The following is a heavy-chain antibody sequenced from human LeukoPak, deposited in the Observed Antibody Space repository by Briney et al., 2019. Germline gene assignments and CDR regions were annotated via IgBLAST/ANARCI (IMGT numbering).Heavy chain of an antibody. J-gene: IGHJ4*02. CDR2: ISGSGGST. CDR1: GFTFSSYA. CDR3: AKDGGDYDFWSGYYGGDY. Sequence: PGGSLRLSCAASGFTFSSYAMSWVRQAPGKGLEWVSAISGSGGSTYYADSVKGRFTIPRDNSKNTLYLQMNSLRAEDTAVYYCAKDGGDYDFWSGYYGGDYWGQGTLVTVSS. D-gene: IGHD3-3*01. V-gene: IGHV3-23*01.